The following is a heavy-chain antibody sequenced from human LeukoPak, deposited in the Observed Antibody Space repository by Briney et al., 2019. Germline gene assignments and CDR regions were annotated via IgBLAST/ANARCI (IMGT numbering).Heavy chain of an antibody. CDR1: GFAFSDYW. D-gene: IGHD3-3*01. V-gene: IGHV3-7*03. Sequence: PGGSLRLSCAASGFAFSDYWMSWVRQAPGKGLEWVANINEDGSKKHYLDSVEGRFTISRDNAKNSLYLQMNSLRAEDTAVYYCAQFDVLSGYYSGFDVWGQGTTVIVSS. CDR3: AQFDVLSGYYSGFDV. J-gene: IGHJ6*02. CDR2: INEDGSKK.